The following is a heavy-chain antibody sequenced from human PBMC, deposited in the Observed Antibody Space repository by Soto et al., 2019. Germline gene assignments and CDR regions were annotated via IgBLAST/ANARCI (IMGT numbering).Heavy chain of an antibody. CDR1: GYTFTSYD. V-gene: IGHV1-8*01. J-gene: IGHJ5*02. CDR3: ARGFTIRRANWIHP. Sequence: GASVKVSCKASGYTFTSYDINWVRQATGQGLEWMGWMNPNSGNTGYAQKFQGRVTMTRNTSISTAYMELSSLRSEDTAVYYCARGFTIRRANWIHPWGQGILVTGSS. D-gene: IGHD2-2*01. CDR2: MNPNSGNT.